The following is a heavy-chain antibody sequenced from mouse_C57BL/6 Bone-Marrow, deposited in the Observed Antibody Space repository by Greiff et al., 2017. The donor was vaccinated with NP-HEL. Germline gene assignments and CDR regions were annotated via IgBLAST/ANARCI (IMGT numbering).Heavy chain of an antibody. CDR2: IWTGGGT. V-gene: IGHV2-9-1*01. Sequence: VKLVESGPGLVAPSQSLSITCTVSGFSLTSYAISWVRQPPGKGLEWLGVIWTGGGTNYNSALKSRLSISKDNSKSQVFLKMNSLQTDDTARYYCARNGVTTVVATEYFDVWGTGTTVTVSS. D-gene: IGHD1-1*01. J-gene: IGHJ1*03. CDR1: GFSLTSYA. CDR3: ARNGVTTVVATEYFDV.